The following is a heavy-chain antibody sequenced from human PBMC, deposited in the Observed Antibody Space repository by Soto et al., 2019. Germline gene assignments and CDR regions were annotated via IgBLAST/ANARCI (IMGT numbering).Heavy chain of an antibody. V-gene: IGHV4-31*03. CDR1: GGSISSGGYY. J-gene: IGHJ4*02. CDR2: IYYSGST. Sequence: QVQLQESGPGLVKPSQTLSLTCTVSGGSISSGGYYWSWIRQHPGKGLEWIGYIYYSGSTYYNPSLKSRVTISVDTSKNQFSLKLSSVTAADTAVYYCARGRSVGYSSSSEVDFDYWGQGTLVTVSS. CDR3: ARGRSVGYSSSSEVDFDY. D-gene: IGHD6-6*01.